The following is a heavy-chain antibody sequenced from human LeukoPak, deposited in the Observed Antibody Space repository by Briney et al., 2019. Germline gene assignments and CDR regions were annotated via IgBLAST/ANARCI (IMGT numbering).Heavy chain of an antibody. CDR1: GFTFSSYA. CDR3: ARVYYASWSGQPLSQHWLDP. Sequence: GGSLRLSCAASGFTFSSYAMHWVRQAPGKGLEWVAVISYDGSNKYYADSVKGRFTISRDNSKNTLYLQMNSLRVEDTAVYYCARVYYASWSGQPLSQHWLDPWGQGTLVTVSS. V-gene: IGHV3-30*04. CDR2: ISYDGSNK. J-gene: IGHJ5*02. D-gene: IGHD3-3*01.